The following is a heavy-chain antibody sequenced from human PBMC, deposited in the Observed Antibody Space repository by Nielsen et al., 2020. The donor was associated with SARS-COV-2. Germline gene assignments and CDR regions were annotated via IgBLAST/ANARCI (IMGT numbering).Heavy chain of an antibody. CDR2: ISSPSNYV. J-gene: IGHJ4*02. D-gene: IGHD3-16*01. CDR1: RFGLTTYT. CDR3: AKAGIMITFGGDVDYFES. Sequence: GGSLRLSCEVSRFGLTTYTTNWVRQAPGKGLEWVSCISSPSNYVHYADSVQGRFTISKDYLQINDLRAEDTAVYHCAKAGIMITFGGDVDYFESWGQGTLVTVSS. V-gene: IGHV3-21*01.